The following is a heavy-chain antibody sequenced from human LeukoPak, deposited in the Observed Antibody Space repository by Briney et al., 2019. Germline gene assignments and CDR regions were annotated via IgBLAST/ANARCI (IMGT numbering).Heavy chain of an antibody. CDR3: ATRTLYGGNGYFDY. Sequence: ASVKVSCKASGYTFTSYGISWVRQAPGQGLEWMGWISAYNGNTNYAQKLQGRVTMTTDTSTSTAYMELRSLRFDDTAVYYCATRTLYGGNGYFDYWGQGTLVTVSS. V-gene: IGHV1-18*01. J-gene: IGHJ4*02. CDR2: ISAYNGNT. CDR1: GYTFTSYG. D-gene: IGHD4-23*01.